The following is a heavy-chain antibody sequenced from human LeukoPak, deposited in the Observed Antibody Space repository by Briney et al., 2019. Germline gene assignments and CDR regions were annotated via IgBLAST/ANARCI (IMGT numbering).Heavy chain of an antibody. Sequence: PSETLSLTCTVSGGSISTYYWSWIRQPPGKGLEWIAYIDYSATTNYNPSLKSRVTISVDTSKNQFSLKLSSVTAADTAIYYCARDGRAGSLFAYWGQGTLVTVSS. CDR1: GGSISTYY. D-gene: IGHD6-19*01. CDR3: ARDGRAGSLFAY. J-gene: IGHJ4*02. V-gene: IGHV4-59*01. CDR2: IDYSATT.